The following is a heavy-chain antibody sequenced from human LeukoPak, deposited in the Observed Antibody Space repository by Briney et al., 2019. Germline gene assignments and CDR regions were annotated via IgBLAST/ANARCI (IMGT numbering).Heavy chain of an antibody. CDR1: GFTFSSYA. D-gene: IGHD2-2*02. Sequence: GGSLRLSCAASGFTFSSYAMNWVRQAPGKGLEWVSGISGSGGRTYYADSVKGRYTISRDNSKNTLYLQMNSLRAEDTAVYYCARYCSSTSCYTGYYYTMGVWGQGTTVTVSS. CDR3: ARYCSSTSCYTGYYYTMGV. CDR2: ISGSGGRT. V-gene: IGHV3-23*01. J-gene: IGHJ6*02.